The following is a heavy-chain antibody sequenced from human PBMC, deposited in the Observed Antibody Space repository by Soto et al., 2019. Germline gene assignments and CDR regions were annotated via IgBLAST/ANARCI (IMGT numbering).Heavy chain of an antibody. D-gene: IGHD3-10*01. Sequence: GGSLRLSCAASGFTFDDYAMHWVRQAPGRGLEWVSGINWNSGSIGYADSVKGRFTISRDNAKTSLYLQMNSLRAEDTALYYCAKDRGSGSYAANYYYYGMDVWGQGTTVTVSS. CDR1: GFTFDDYA. CDR3: AKDRGSGSYAANYYYYGMDV. CDR2: INWNSGSI. V-gene: IGHV3-9*01. J-gene: IGHJ6*02.